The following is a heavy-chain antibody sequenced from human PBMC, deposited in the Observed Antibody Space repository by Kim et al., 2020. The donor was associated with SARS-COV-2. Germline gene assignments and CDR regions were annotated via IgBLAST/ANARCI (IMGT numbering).Heavy chain of an antibody. CDR3: ARAHMGAAD. J-gene: IGHJ4*02. D-gene: IGHD1-26*01. Sequence: GSTNYSPSLKSRVTISVDTSKNQFSLKLSSVTAADTAVYYCARAHMGAADWGQGTLVTVSS. CDR2: GST. V-gene: IGHV4-34*01.